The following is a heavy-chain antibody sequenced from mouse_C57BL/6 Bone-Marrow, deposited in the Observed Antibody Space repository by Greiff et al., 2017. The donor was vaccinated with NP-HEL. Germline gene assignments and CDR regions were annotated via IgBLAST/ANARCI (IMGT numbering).Heavy chain of an antibody. CDR3: ARGNYYYGSACFAY. CDR1: GYAFSSSW. D-gene: IGHD1-1*01. Sequence: QVQLKQSGPELVKPGASVKISCKASGYAFSSSWMNWVKQRPGKGLEWIGRLYPGDGDTNYNGKFKGTATLTAAKYSSTASMQISRLTSADSAVYFGARGNYYYGSACFAYWGQGTRVTVSA. J-gene: IGHJ3*01. V-gene: IGHV1-82*01. CDR2: LYPGDGDT.